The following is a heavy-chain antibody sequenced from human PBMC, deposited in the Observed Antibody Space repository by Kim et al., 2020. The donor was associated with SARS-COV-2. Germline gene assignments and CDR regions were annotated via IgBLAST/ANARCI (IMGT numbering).Heavy chain of an antibody. CDR1: GGSISSGGYY. V-gene: IGHV4-31*03. Sequence: SETLSLTCTVSGGSISSGGYYWSWIRQHPGKGLEWIGYIYYSGSTYYNPSLKSRVTISVDTSKNQFSLKLSSVTAAETAVYYCARETSGGYSYGFDYWGQGTLVAVAS. J-gene: IGHJ4*02. CDR3: ARETSGGYSYGFDY. CDR2: IYYSGST. D-gene: IGHD5-18*01.